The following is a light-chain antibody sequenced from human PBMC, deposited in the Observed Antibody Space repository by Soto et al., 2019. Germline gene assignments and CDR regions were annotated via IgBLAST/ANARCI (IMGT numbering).Light chain of an antibody. Sequence: EIVMTQSPATLSLSPGERAALSCRASQSINSELAWYQQKPGQPPRLLIYGASTRATGVSARFTGSESGSEFTLTISGLQSEDFAVYYCQQGHNLPLTFGQGTRLEI. CDR2: GAS. J-gene: IGKJ2*01. V-gene: IGKV3-15*01. CDR3: QQGHNLPLT. CDR1: QSINSE.